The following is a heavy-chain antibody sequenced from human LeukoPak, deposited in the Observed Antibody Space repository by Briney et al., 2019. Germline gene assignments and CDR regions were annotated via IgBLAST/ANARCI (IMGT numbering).Heavy chain of an antibody. CDR1: GFXFSSYG. J-gene: IGHJ4*02. CDR3: ARDLVGAIAHGFDY. Sequence: GRSLRLSCAASGFXFSSYGIHWVRQAPGKGLEWVAVIWYDGSNKYYADSVKGRFTTSRDISKNTLYLQMNSLRAEDTAVYYCARDLVGAIAHGFDYWGQGTLVTVSS. V-gene: IGHV3-33*01. CDR2: IWYDGSNK. D-gene: IGHD1-26*01.